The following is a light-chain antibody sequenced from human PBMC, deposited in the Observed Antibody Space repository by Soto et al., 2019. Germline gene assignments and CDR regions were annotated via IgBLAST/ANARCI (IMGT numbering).Light chain of an antibody. CDR1: SSDIGAYAY. V-gene: IGLV2-14*03. J-gene: IGLJ2*01. Sequence: QSALTQPASVSGSPGQSIAISFTGTSSDIGAYAYVSWYQQHPGKIPKLIVFDVTYRPSGVSSRFSGSKSGNTASLTISGLQAEDEADYYCGSYTRSNSVIFGGGTKLTVL. CDR3: GSYTRSNSVI. CDR2: DVT.